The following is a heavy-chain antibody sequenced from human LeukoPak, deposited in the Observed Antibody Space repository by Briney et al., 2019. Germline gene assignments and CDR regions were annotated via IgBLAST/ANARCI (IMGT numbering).Heavy chain of an antibody. CDR3: ARDPRGYSYGYVDY. CDR1: GFTFSSYS. J-gene: IGHJ4*02. V-gene: IGHV3-21*01. Sequence: TGGSLRLSCAASGFTFSSYSMNWVRQAPGKGLEWVSSISSSSSYIYYADSVKGRFTISRDNAKNSLYLQMNSLRAEDTAVYYCARDPRGYSYGYVDYWGQGTLVTVSS. CDR2: ISSSSSYI. D-gene: IGHD5-18*01.